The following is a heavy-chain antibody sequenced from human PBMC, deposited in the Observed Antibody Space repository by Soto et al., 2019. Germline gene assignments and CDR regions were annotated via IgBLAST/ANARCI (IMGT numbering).Heavy chain of an antibody. CDR3: ARQTIDHFYGMDV. Sequence: QVQLQESGPGLVKPSETLSLTCTVSGGSISSYYWSWIRQPPGKGLEWIGYIYYRGSTNYNPSLTSRVTISVDTSKNQFSLKLSSVTAADTAVYYCARQTIDHFYGMDVWGQGTTVTVSS. D-gene: IGHD3-3*01. V-gene: IGHV4-59*08. CDR2: IYYRGST. CDR1: GGSISSYY. J-gene: IGHJ6*02.